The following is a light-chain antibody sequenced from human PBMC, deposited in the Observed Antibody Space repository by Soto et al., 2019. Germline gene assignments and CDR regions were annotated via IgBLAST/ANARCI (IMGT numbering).Light chain of an antibody. CDR2: GAF. CDR1: QSVAGN. V-gene: IGKV3-15*01. CDR3: QQCNKWPLT. J-gene: IGKJ4*01. Sequence: EIVMTQSPATLSVSPGEGATLSCWASQSVAGNLAWYQQKPGQAPRLLIYGAFTRATGIPATFSGSVYGTEFTLTISSLQSEDFAVYYCQQCNKWPLTFGGGTKGAIK.